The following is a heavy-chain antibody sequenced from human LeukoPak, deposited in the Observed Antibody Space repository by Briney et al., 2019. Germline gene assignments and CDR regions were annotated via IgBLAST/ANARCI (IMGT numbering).Heavy chain of an antibody. CDR2: ISSSSSYI. J-gene: IGHJ4*02. CDR3: ARAKAGVAGIGY. D-gene: IGHD6-19*01. Sequence: GGSLRLSCAASGFTFSSYSMNWVRQAPGKGLEWVSSISSSSSYIYHADSVKGRFTISRDNAKNSLYLQMNSLRAEDTAVYYCARAKAGVAGIGYWGQGTLVTVSS. V-gene: IGHV3-21*01. CDR1: GFTFSSYS.